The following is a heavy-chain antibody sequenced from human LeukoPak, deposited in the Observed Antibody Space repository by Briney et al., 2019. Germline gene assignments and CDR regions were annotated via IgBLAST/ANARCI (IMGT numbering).Heavy chain of an antibody. V-gene: IGHV4-34*01. CDR1: GGSFSGYY. CDR3: ARRETVVTLDY. CDR2: INHSGST. Sequence: PSETLSLTCAVHGGSFSGYYWSWIRQPPGKGLEWTGEINHSGSTNYNPSLKSRVTISVDTSKNQFSLKLSSVTAADTAVYYCARRETVVTLDYWGQGTLVTVSS. J-gene: IGHJ4*02. D-gene: IGHD4-23*01.